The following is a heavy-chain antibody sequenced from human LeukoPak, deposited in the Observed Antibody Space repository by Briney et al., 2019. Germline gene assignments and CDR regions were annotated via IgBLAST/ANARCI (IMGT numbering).Heavy chain of an antibody. V-gene: IGHV3-21*01. J-gene: IGHJ5*02. Sequence: GGSLRLSCAASGFTFSSYSMNWVRQAPGKGLEWVSSISSSSSYIYYADSVKGRFTISRDNAKNSLYLQMNSLRAEDTAVYYCARGSTYYYDSSGYYYVSWGQGTLVTVSS. CDR1: GFTFSSYS. D-gene: IGHD3-22*01. CDR3: ARGSTYYYDSSGYYYVS. CDR2: ISSSSSYI.